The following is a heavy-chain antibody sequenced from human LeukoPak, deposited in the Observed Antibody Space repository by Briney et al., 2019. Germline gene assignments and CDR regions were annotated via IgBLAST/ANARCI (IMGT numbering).Heavy chain of an antibody. CDR1: GFTFDSYA. V-gene: IGHV3-23*01. CDR3: ARYYYDSSGYHLGAFDI. CDR2: NSASGSST. Sequence: PGGSLRLSCAASGFTFDSYAMNWVRQAPGKGLQWVLYNSASGSSTYYADSVKGRFTFSRDNSKNTLSLHMNRLRAEDTAVYYCARYYYDSSGYHLGAFDIWGQGTMVTVSS. D-gene: IGHD3-22*01. J-gene: IGHJ3*02.